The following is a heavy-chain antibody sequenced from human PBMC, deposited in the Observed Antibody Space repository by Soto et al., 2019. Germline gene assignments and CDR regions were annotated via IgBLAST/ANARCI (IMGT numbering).Heavy chain of an antibody. CDR2: IRSKANSYAT. J-gene: IGHJ5*02. D-gene: IGHD2-8*01. CDR1: GFTFSGSA. V-gene: IGHV3-73*01. CDR3: AKWARCTNGVCPMDWFDP. Sequence: GGSLRLSCAASGFTFSGSAMHWVRQASGKGLEWVGRIRSKANSYATAYAASVKGRFTISRDDSKNTAYLQMNSLRAEDTAVYYCAKWARCTNGVCPMDWFDPWGQGTLVTVSS.